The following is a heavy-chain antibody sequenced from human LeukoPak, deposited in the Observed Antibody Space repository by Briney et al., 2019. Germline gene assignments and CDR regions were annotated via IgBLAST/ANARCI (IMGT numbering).Heavy chain of an antibody. CDR1: GYTFTGYY. D-gene: IGHD5-24*01. V-gene: IGHV1-2*06. J-gene: IGHJ4*02. Sequence: ASVKVSCKASGYTFTGYYMHWVRQAPGQGLEWMGRINPNSGGTNYAQKFQGRVTMTRDTSISTAYMELSRLRSDDTAVYYCASGSGDGYNPFDYWGQGTLVTVSS. CDR3: ASGSGDGYNPFDY. CDR2: INPNSGGT.